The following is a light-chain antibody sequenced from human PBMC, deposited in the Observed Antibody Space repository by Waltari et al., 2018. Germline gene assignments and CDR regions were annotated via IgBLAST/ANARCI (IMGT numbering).Light chain of an antibody. CDR3: QHYVSSPVT. CDR1: QSVSRA. V-gene: IGKV3-20*01. J-gene: IGKJ1*01. CDR2: GAS. Sequence: EIVLTQSPGTLSLSPGERATLSCRASQSVSRALAWYQQNPGQAPRLLIYGASNRATGIPDRFSGSGSGTDFSLIISRLEPEDFAVYYCQHYVSSPVTFGQGTKVEIK.